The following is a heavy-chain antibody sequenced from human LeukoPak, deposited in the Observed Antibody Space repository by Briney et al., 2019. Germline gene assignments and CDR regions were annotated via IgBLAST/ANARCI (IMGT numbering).Heavy chain of an antibody. Sequence: ASVKVSCKASGYTFTSYGISWVRQAPGQGLEWMGWISAYNGNTNYAQKLQGRVTMTTDTSTSTAYMELGSLRSDDTAVYYCARAKYYDSSGYYSPDYWGQGTLVTVSS. CDR3: ARAKYYDSSGYYSPDY. CDR2: ISAYNGNT. CDR1: GYTFTSYG. D-gene: IGHD3-22*01. J-gene: IGHJ4*02. V-gene: IGHV1-18*01.